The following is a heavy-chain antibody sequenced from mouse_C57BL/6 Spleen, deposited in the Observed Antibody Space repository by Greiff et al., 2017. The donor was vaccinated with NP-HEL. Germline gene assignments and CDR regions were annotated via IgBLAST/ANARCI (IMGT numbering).Heavy chain of an antibody. V-gene: IGHV5-17*01. CDR1: GFTFSDYG. J-gene: IGHJ1*03. CDR3: ASQGSPWYFDV. Sequence: EVMLVESGGGLVKPGGSLKLSCAASGFTFSDYGMHWVRQAPEKGLEWVAYISSGSSTIYYADTVKGRFTISRDNAKNTLFLQMTSLRSEDTAMYYCASQGSPWYFDVWGTGTTVTVSS. CDR2: ISSGSSTI. D-gene: IGHD1-1*02.